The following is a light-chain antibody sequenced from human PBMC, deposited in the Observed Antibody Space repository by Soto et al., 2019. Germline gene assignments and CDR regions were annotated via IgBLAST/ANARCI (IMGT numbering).Light chain of an antibody. J-gene: IGKJ2*01. CDR3: MQAKRWPYT. CDR1: QSLVYSDGNTY. CDR2: KVS. Sequence: DVVMTQSPLSLPVTLGQPASISCRSSQSLVYSDGNTYLNWYQQRPGQSPRRLIYKVSNWDSVVPDRFSGSGLGAAFTLKISSVEAEEVGVYYCMQAKRWPYTFGQGTKLEIK. V-gene: IGKV2D-30*01.